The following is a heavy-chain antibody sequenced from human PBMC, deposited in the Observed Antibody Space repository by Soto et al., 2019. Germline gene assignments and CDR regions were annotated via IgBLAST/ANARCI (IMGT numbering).Heavy chain of an antibody. D-gene: IGHD6-19*01. CDR3: ARDKIAVAGPSDY. V-gene: IGHV3-30-3*01. CDR1: GFTFSSYA. J-gene: IGHJ4*02. CDR2: ISYDGSNK. Sequence: GGSLRLFCAASGFTFSSYAMHWVRQAPGKGLEWVAVISYDGSNKYYADSVKGRFTISRDNSKNTLYLQMNSLRAEDTAVYYCARDKIAVAGPSDYWGQGTLVTVSS.